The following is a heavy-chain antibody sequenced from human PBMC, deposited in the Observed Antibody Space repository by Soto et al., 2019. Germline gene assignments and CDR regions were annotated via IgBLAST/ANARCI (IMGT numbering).Heavy chain of an antibody. Sequence: SETLSLTCTVSGGSISTGGYYWSWIRQYPGKGLEWLGYIDGSGYTFYNPSLQSRLTLSMDTSKNQFCLKLSSATAADTAVYFCARKQAGFFYGIDYWGQGTLVTVSS. V-gene: IGHV4-31*03. CDR1: GGSISTGGYY. CDR2: IDGSGYT. D-gene: IGHD3-3*01. J-gene: IGHJ4*02. CDR3: ARKQAGFFYGIDY.